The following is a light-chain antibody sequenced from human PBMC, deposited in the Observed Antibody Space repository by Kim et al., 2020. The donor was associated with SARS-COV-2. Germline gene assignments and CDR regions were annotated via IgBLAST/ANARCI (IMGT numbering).Light chain of an antibody. Sequence: VALGQTARITCGGNNIGSKNVHWYQQKPGQAPVLVIYRDSNRPSGIPERFSGSNSGNTATLTISRAQAGDEADYYCQVWDSSTGVFGGGTKVTVL. J-gene: IGLJ3*02. CDR1: NIGSKN. CDR2: RDS. V-gene: IGLV3-9*01. CDR3: QVWDSSTGV.